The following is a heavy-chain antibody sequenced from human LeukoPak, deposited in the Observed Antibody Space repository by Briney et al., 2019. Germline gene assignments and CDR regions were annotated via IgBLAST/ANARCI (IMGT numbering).Heavy chain of an antibody. V-gene: IGHV3-23*01. CDR2: ISGSGGIT. Sequence: GGSLRLSCAASGFTFSSYAMSWVRQAPGKGREWVSAISGSGGITYYADSVKGRFTISRHNSKNTLYLQMNSLRAEDTAVYYCAKDRDIVLMVYAILFDYWGEGTLVTVSS. J-gene: IGHJ4*02. CDR3: AKDRDIVLMVYAILFDY. CDR1: GFTFSSYA. D-gene: IGHD2-8*01.